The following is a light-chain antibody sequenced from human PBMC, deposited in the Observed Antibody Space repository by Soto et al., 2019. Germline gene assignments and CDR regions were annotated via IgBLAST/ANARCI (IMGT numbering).Light chain of an antibody. J-gene: IGLJ1*01. CDR2: DVS. V-gene: IGLV2-14*01. CDR1: SSDVGGYNY. CDR3: SSYTSSSTL. Sequence: QSALTQPASVSGSPGQSITISCTGTSSDVGGYNYVSWYQQHPGKAPKLMIYDVSNRPSGVSNRFSGSKSGNTASLTISWLQAEDEADYYCSSYTSSSTLFGTGTKVTVL.